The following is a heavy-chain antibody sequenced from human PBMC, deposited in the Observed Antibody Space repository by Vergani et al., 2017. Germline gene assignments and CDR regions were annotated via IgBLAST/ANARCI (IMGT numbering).Heavy chain of an antibody. J-gene: IGHJ4*02. CDR1: GYSFTSYW. CDR2: IYPGDSDT. D-gene: IGHD6-6*01. Sequence: EVQLVQSGAEVNKPGESLKISCKGSGYSFTSYWIGWVGQMPGKGLEWMGIIYPGDSDTRYSPSFQGQGTISADKSISTAYLQWRSLKASDTAMYYGARPYSSSSNYFDYWGQGTLVTVSS. V-gene: IGHV5-51*01. CDR3: ARPYSSSSNYFDY.